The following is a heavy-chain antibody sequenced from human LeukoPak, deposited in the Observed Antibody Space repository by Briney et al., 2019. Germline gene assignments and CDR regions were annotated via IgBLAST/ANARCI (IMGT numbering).Heavy chain of an antibody. Sequence: GGSLRLSCAASGFTFSSYSMNWVRQAPGKGLEWVSSISSSSSYIYYAGSVKGRFTISRDNAKNSLYLQMNSLRAEDTAVYYCARDGWADYWGQGTLVTVSS. CDR2: ISSSSSYI. CDR1: GFTFSSYS. V-gene: IGHV3-21*01. D-gene: IGHD1-26*01. CDR3: ARDGWADY. J-gene: IGHJ4*02.